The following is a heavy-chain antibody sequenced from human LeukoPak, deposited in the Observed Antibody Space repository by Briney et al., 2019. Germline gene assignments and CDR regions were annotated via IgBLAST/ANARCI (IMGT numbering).Heavy chain of an antibody. D-gene: IGHD1-1*01. CDR2: ISPSGGIT. CDR3: ARYLKSGPADTFDI. CDR1: GFTFSSHG. Sequence: GGSLRLSCAASGFTFSSHGMNWVRQAPGKGLEWVSGISPSGGITYYTDSVKGRFTISRDNSKNTVSLQMNSLRAEDTAVYYCARYLKSGPADTFDIWGQGTMVTVSS. V-gene: IGHV3-23*01. J-gene: IGHJ3*02.